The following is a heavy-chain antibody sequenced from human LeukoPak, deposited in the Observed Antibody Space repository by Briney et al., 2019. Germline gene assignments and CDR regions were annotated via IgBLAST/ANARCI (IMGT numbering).Heavy chain of an antibody. Sequence: GGSLRLSCAASGFTFSSYAMSWVRQAPGKGLEWVSAISGSGGSTYYADSVKGRFTISRDNSKNTLYLQMNSLRAEDTAVYYCAKDHTIFGVVITSFDDWGQGTLVTVSS. CDR1: GFTFSSYA. D-gene: IGHD3-3*01. J-gene: IGHJ4*02. V-gene: IGHV3-23*01. CDR3: AKDHTIFGVVITSFDD. CDR2: ISGSGGST.